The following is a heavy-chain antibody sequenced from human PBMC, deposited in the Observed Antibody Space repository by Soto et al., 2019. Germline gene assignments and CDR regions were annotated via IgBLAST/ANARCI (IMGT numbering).Heavy chain of an antibody. D-gene: IGHD6-13*01. J-gene: IGHJ4*02. Sequence: QVQLVQSGAEVKKPGSSVKVSCKASGGTFSSYAISWVRQAPGQGLEWMGGLIPNFGTANYEQKFQGRVTFSAGESTSRASRELSCMRSEETEVYDCARDRCSSGWGAFYYWCRGSLVTASS. CDR1: GGTFSSYA. CDR3: ARDRCSSGWGAFYY. CDR2: LIPNFGTA. V-gene: IGHV1-69*01.